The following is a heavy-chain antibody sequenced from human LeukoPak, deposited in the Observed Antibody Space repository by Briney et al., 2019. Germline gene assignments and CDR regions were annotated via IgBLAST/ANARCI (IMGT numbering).Heavy chain of an antibody. CDR1: GFIFSYYN. D-gene: IGHD3-22*01. CDR2: ISGTSTTI. CDR3: ARDSIYADPSDYYYDY. J-gene: IGHJ4*02. V-gene: IGHV3-21*01. Sequence: GGSLRLSCAASGFIFSYYNMNWARQAPGKGPEWVAFISGTSTTIFYADAVKGRFTISRDNAKNSLYLQMNSLRAEDTAVYYCARDSIYADPSDYYYDYWGQGTLVTVSS.